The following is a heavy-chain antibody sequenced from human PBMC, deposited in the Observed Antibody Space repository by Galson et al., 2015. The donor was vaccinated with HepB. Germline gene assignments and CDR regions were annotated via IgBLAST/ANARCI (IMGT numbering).Heavy chain of an antibody. V-gene: IGHV3-21*03. CDR1: GFTFSSYS. Sequence: SLRLSCAASGFTFSSYSMSWVRQAPGKGLEWVSSISSSSSYIYYADSAKGRFTISRDNAKNSLYLQMNSLKTEDTAVYYCSRPGGDSSSSNFDYWGQGTLVTVSP. D-gene: IGHD6-6*01. J-gene: IGHJ4*02. CDR2: ISSSSSYI. CDR3: SRPGGDSSSSNFDY.